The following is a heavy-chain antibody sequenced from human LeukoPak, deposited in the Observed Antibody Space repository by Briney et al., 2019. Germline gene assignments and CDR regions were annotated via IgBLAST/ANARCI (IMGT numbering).Heavy chain of an antibody. Sequence: SETLSLTCTVSGGSVSSASYYWSWIRQPPGKGLEWIGYIYYSGSTNYNPSLKSRVTISVDTSKNQFSLKLSSVTAADTAVYHCARGSSSGWYLNWFGPWGQGTLVTVFS. J-gene: IGHJ5*02. V-gene: IGHV4-61*01. D-gene: IGHD6-19*01. CDR3: ARGSSSGWYLNWFGP. CDR1: GGSVSSASYY. CDR2: IYYSGST.